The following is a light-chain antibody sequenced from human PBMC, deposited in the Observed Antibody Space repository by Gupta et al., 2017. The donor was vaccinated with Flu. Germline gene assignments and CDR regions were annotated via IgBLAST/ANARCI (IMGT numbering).Light chain of an antibody. CDR1: QSISSW. Sequence: DIQMTQSPSTLSASVGDRVTITCRASQSISSWLAWYQQKPGKAPKLLIYKASSLESGVPSRFSGSGSGTEFTLTISSLQPDDLATYYCQHVTFGQGTKVEIK. J-gene: IGKJ1*01. CDR2: KAS. CDR3: QHVT. V-gene: IGKV1-5*03.